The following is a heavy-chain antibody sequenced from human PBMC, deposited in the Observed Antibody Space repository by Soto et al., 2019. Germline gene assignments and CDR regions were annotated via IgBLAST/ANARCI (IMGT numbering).Heavy chain of an antibody. J-gene: IGHJ3*02. CDR1: GGTXNSYA. CDR3: ARDLPKPSIAGPESGAFDI. D-gene: IGHD6-6*01. V-gene: IGHV1-69*13. Sequence: SXKVSYKASGGTXNSYAIRWVRQAPGQGLEWMGGIIPIFGTANYAQKFQGRVTITADESTSTAYMELSSLGSEDTAVYYCARDLPKPSIAGPESGAFDIWGQGTVGTVSS. CDR2: IIPIFGTA.